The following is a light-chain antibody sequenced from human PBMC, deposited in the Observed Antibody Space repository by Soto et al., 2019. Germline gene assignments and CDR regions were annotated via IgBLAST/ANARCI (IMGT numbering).Light chain of an antibody. Sequence: QSALTQPASLSGSPGQSITISCTGTSSDVGGYNYVSWYQQHPGKAPKLMIYDVSNRPSGVSNRFSGSKSGNTASLTISGLQAEDEADYYCSSYTSSSLDVFGTGTKLTVL. CDR2: DVS. V-gene: IGLV2-14*01. J-gene: IGLJ1*01. CDR3: SSYTSSSLDV. CDR1: SSDVGGYNY.